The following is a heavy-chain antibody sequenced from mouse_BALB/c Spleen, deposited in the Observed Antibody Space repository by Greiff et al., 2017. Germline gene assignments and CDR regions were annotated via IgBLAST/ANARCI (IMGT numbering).Heavy chain of an antibody. CDR2: ISSGGST. V-gene: IGHV5-6-5*01. CDR3: ARGGIPNYFDY. CDR1: GFTFSSYA. J-gene: IGHJ2*01. Sequence: EVQGVESGGGLVKPGGSLKLSCAASGFTFSSYAMSWVRQTPEKRLEWVASISSGGSTYYPDSVKGRFTISRDNARNILYLQMSSLRSEDTAMYYCARGGIPNYFDYRGQGTTLTVSS.